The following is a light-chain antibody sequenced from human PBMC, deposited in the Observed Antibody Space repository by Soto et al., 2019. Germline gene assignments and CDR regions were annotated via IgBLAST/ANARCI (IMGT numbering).Light chain of an antibody. CDR3: QQLNNYPFT. J-gene: IGKJ3*01. CDR2: AAS. V-gene: IGKV1-9*01. Sequence: DIQLTQSPSFLSASVGDRVTITCRASQGISSYLAWYQQKPGKAPNLLICAASTLQSGVPSRFSGSGSGTEFTLTISSLQPDDFATYYWQQLNNYPFTVGPGTKVDIK. CDR1: QGISSY.